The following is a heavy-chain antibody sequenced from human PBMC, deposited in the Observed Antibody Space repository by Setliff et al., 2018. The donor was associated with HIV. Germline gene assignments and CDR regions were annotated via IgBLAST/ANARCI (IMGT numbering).Heavy chain of an antibody. V-gene: IGHV3-73*01. D-gene: IGHD3-22*01. CDR1: GFTFSGSA. CDR3: AMSYTDTSGYLN. CDR2: IRSKAFNYAT. Sequence: GGSLRLSCAASGFTFSGSAMHWVRQASGKGLEWVGRIRSKAFNYATSYAASVNGRLTISRDDSQNTAYLQMNSLKTEDTAVYYCAMSYTDTSGYLNWGQGTLVTVSS. J-gene: IGHJ4*02.